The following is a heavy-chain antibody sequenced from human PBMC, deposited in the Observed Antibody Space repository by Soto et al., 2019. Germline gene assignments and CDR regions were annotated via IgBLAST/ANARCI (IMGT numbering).Heavy chain of an antibody. CDR2: IFSNDEK. CDR1: GFSLSNARMA. CDR3: ARVVVIPEGTRNHYYGMDV. Sequence: SGPTLVNPTETLTLTCTVSGFSLSNARMAVSWIRQPPGKALQWLAHIFSNDEKSYSTSLRSRLTISKDASEGQVVLTLTNVDPVDTATYYCARVVVIPEGTRNHYYGMDVWGQGTTVTVSS. J-gene: IGHJ6*02. V-gene: IGHV2-26*01. D-gene: IGHD3-16*02.